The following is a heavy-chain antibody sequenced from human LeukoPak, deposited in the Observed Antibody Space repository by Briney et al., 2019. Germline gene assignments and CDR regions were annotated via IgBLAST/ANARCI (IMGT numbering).Heavy chain of an antibody. Sequence: SETLSLTCTVSGGSISSSSYYWGWIRQPPGKGLEWIGSIYYRGSTFYNPSLRGRVTISEDTSKNHFSVKLTSVTTADTAVYYCARLYGNFQNYYDYWGQGTLVTVSS. V-gene: IGHV4-39*07. CDR1: GGSISSSSYY. D-gene: IGHD1-7*01. CDR3: ARLYGNFQNYYDY. CDR2: IYYRGST. J-gene: IGHJ4*02.